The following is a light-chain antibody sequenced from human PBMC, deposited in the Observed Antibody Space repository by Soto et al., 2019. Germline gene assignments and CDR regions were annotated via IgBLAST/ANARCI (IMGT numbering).Light chain of an antibody. V-gene: IGKV3-11*01. CDR3: QQRSNWPRT. CDR1: QSVSSK. CDR2: DAS. Sequence: EIGLAQAPVTLSLPPGERATLSCRASQSVSSKLAWYQQKPGQAPRLLIYDASNRTTGIPARFSGSGSGTDFTLTISSLEPEDFAVYYCQQRSNWPRTFGQGTKVDIK. J-gene: IGKJ1*01.